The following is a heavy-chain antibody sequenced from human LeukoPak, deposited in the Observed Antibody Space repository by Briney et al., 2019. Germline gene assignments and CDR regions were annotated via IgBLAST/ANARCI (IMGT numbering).Heavy chain of an antibody. CDR2: INPRYGSA. V-gene: IGHV1-46*01. J-gene: IGHJ4*02. CDR1: GYTFSNYH. D-gene: IGHD5-24*01. CDR3: AREEARDGSTGYYFDY. Sequence: ASVKVSCKASGYTFSNYHIHWARQAPGQGIEWMGIINPRYGSATYAQKFQGRVTMTRDMSTSTVHMELSSLRPDDTAVYYCAREEARDGSTGYYFDYWGQGTLLTVSS.